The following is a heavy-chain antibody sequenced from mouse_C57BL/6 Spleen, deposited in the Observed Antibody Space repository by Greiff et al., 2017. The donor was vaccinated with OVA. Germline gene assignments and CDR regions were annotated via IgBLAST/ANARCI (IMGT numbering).Heavy chain of an antibody. D-gene: IGHD1-1*02. CDR3: AGHEGSYGFAY. Sequence: QVQLKESGPGLVAPSPSLSITCTVSGYSLTSYGVHWVRQPPGKGLEWLVVIWRDGSTTYNSALKSRPSNRKNTSKSQVFLKMSSLQADDAAMYCCAGHEGSYGFAYWGQGTLVTVSA. CDR1: GYSLTSYG. V-gene: IGHV2-6-1*01. CDR2: IWRDGST. J-gene: IGHJ3*01.